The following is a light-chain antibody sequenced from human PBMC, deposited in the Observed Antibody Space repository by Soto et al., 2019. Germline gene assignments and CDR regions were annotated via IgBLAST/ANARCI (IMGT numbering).Light chain of an antibody. V-gene: IGKV3-11*01. Sequence: EIVLTQSPATLSLSPGERAIISCRASPSVNNHLAWYQQRPGQAPRLLIYYASNRATGVPTRLSGSGSGTDFTLAISSLAPEDTAVYYCQQRSNWPRTFGQGTKVDI. CDR2: YAS. CDR3: QQRSNWPRT. J-gene: IGKJ1*01. CDR1: PSVNNH.